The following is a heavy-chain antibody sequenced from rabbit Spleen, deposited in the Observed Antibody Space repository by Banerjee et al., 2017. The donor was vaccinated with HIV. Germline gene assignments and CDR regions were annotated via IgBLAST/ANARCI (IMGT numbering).Heavy chain of an antibody. CDR3: ARETSSGWGVVSYYFNL. Sequence: QSLEESGGGLVKPGASLTLTCKASGFSFSSGYYMCWVRQAPGKGLEWSACIYAGSGGLIYYASWAKGRFTISKTSSTTVTLQMTSLTAADTATYFCARETSSGWGVVSYYFNLWGPGTLVTVS. D-gene: IGHD4-1*01. CDR1: GFSFSSGYY. CDR2: IYAGSGGLI. J-gene: IGHJ4*01. V-gene: IGHV1S40*01.